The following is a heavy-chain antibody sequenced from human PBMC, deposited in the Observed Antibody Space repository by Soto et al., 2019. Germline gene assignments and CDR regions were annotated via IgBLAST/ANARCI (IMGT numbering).Heavy chain of an antibody. D-gene: IGHD1-26*01. J-gene: IGHJ3*02. V-gene: IGHV5-51*01. CDR2: IYPGDSDT. Sequence: PGESHKISCNGSGYSFTSYWIGWVRQMPWKGLEWMGIIYPGDSDTRYSPSFQRQVTISADKPISTAYLQWSSLKASDTAMYYCARDPPSGSYGAGAFDIWGEGTMVTVS. CDR3: ARDPPSGSYGAGAFDI. CDR1: GYSFTSYW.